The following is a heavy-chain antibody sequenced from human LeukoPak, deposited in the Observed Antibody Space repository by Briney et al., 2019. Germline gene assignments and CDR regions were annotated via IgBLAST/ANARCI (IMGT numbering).Heavy chain of an antibody. J-gene: IGHJ4*02. CDR2: IYYSGST. D-gene: IGHD3-3*01. Sequence: SETLSLTCTVSGGSISSSSYYWGWIRQPPGKGLEWIGSIYYSGSTYYNPSLKSRVTISVGTSKNQFSLKLSSVTAADTAVYYCASRIYDFWSGYKSEDYWGQGTLVTVSS. CDR3: ASRIYDFWSGYKSEDY. CDR1: GGSISSSSYY. V-gene: IGHV4-39*01.